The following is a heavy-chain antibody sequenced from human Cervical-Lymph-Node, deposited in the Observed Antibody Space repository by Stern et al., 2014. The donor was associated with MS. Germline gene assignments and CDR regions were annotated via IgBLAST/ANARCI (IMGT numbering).Heavy chain of an antibody. CDR2: ISFVGSNE. CDR1: GFSLNSLG. Sequence: VNLVESGGGVVQPGRSLRLSCAVSGFSLNSLGMHWVRQAPGKGLEWVAVISFVGSNERYGDSVKSRFSISRDISNNALYLQMNSLRPEDTAVYYCLGVGDAMHVWGQGTTVIVSS. CDR3: LGVGDAMHV. V-gene: IGHV3-30*03. J-gene: IGHJ6*02.